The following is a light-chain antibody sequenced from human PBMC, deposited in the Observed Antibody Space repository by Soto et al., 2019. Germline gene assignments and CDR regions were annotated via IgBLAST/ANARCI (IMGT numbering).Light chain of an antibody. CDR2: GIS. CDR1: SSNFGAGFD. Sequence: QLVLTQPPSVSGAPGQWVTISCTGSSSNFGAGFDVHWYQQLPGTAPKLLIYGISNRPSGVPDRFSGSKSGTSASLAIAGLQAEDEADYYCQSYDSSLSGYVFGTGTKLTVL. V-gene: IGLV1-40*01. J-gene: IGLJ1*01. CDR3: QSYDSSLSGYV.